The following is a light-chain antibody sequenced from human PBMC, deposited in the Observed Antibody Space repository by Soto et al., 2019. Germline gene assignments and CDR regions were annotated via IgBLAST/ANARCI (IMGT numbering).Light chain of an antibody. CDR1: QSISTW. J-gene: IGKJ2*01. CDR2: DAS. V-gene: IGKV1-5*01. CDR3: QQYNSHPPT. Sequence: DIQMTQSPSTLSASVGDRVTITCRASQSISTWLAWYEQKAGKAPKLLIYDASSLESGVPSRFSGSGSGTEFTLTVSSLQPDDVSTYYCQQYNSHPPTFGQGTKVEIK.